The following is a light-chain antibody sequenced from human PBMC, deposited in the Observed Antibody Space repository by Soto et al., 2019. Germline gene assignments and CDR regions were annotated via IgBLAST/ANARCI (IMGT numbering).Light chain of an antibody. CDR3: QQRNSWPLT. CDR1: RSISTY. Sequence: EIVLTQSPATLSLSPGERASLSCRASRSISTYLAWYQQKPGQAPRLLIYEARNRATGIPARFSGSGSGTDFTLSISSLEPEDFAVYYCQQRNSWPLTFGGGTKVDIK. CDR2: EAR. J-gene: IGKJ4*02. V-gene: IGKV3-11*01.